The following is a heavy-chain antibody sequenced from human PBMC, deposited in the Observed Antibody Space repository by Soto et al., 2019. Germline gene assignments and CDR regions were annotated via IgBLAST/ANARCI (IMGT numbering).Heavy chain of an antibody. D-gene: IGHD2-21*01. CDR1: GGGNLRDYR. V-gene: IGHV1-69*19. J-gene: IGHJ4*02. Sequence: QVQLVQSGAEVKEPGSSVKVSCKASGGGNLRDYRTTWVRRAPGQGLEWMGGIIPKLGSANYAQIFQGRVTITAHESTNSVYHEPRSLRSDDTAVYYCARGGECDNFGAVYWGKGTPVTVTS. CDR2: IIPKLGSA. CDR3: ARGGECDNFGAVY.